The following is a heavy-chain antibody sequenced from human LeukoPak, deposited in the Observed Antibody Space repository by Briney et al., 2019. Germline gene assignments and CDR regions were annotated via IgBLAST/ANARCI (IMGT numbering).Heavy chain of an antibody. CDR1: GYSFTSYW. Sequence: GESLKISCKGSGYSFTSYWIGWVRQMPGKGLEWMGIIHPGDSDTRYRPSFQGQVTISADKSISTAYLQWSSPKASDTAMYYCARLPESSGWFESLDYWGQGTLVTVSS. V-gene: IGHV5-51*01. CDR3: ARLPESSGWFESLDY. CDR2: IHPGDSDT. D-gene: IGHD6-19*01. J-gene: IGHJ4*02.